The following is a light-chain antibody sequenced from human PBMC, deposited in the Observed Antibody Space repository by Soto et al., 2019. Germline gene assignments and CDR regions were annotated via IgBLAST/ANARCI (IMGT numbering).Light chain of an antibody. CDR2: GVS. J-gene: IGKJ1*01. CDR1: QSVTKNN. V-gene: IGKV3-20*01. CDR3: LQHNSYPQT. Sequence: IVLTQSPGTLSLSPGDRATLSCRASQSVTKNNLNWYQQKPGQAPRLLIYGVSSRAAGIPDRVSGSGSGTEFTLIISSLQPEDFATYYCLQHNSYPQTFGQGTKVNIK.